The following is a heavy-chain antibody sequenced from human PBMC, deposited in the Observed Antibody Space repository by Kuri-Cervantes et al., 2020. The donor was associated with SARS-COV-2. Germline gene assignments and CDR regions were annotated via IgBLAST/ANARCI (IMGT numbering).Heavy chain of an antibody. J-gene: IGHJ6*03. V-gene: IGHV4-59*11. CDR3: ARDGYCSSTSCYMDCYYYYYMDV. CDR1: GGSISSHY. D-gene: IGHD2-2*02. Sequence: SETLSLTCTVSGGSISSHYWSWIRQPPGKGLEWIGYIYYSGSTNYNPSLKSRVTISVDTSKNQFSLKLSSVTAADTAVYYCARDGYCSSTSCYMDCYYYYYMDVWGKGTTVTVSS. CDR2: IYYSGST.